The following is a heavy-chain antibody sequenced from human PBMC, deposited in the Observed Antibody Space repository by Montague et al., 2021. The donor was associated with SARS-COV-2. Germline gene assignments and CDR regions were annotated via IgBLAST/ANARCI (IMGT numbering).Heavy chain of an antibody. CDR2: ISWNSGSI. CDR3: AKLPSRDGYNLRDY. V-gene: IGHV3-9*01. CDR1: GFTFDDYA. Sequence: SLRLSCAAPGFTFDDYAMHWVRQAPGKGLEWVSGISWNSGSIGCADSVKGRFTISRDNAKNSLYLQMNSLRAEDTALYYCAKLPSRDGYNLRDYWGQGTLVTVSS. D-gene: IGHD5-24*01. J-gene: IGHJ4*02.